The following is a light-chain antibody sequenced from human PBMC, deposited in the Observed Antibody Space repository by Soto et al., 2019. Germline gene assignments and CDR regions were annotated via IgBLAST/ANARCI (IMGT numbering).Light chain of an antibody. CDR2: GAS. CDR1: QSVSSSY. J-gene: IGKJ1*01. V-gene: IGKV3-20*01. CDR3: QQYGSSPLT. Sequence: EIVLTQSPGTLSLSPGERATLSCRASQSVSSSYLAWYQQKPGQAPRLLIYGASSRATGNPDRFSGSGSVTDVTLTISRLEPYDFAVYYCQQYGSSPLTFGQGTKVEIK.